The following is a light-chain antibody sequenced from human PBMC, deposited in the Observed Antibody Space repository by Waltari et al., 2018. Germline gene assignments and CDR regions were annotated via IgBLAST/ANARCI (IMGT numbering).Light chain of an antibody. V-gene: IGKV4-1*01. CDR3: QRYYSVPPT. J-gene: IGKJ1*01. Sequence: DIVMTQSPDSLAVSLGERATINCKSSQSVLYRSNNYNYLAWYQQKPGQPPKLLIYWASTRESGVPDRFSGSGSGTDFTLTISSLQAEDVAVYYCQRYYSVPPTFGQGTKVEIK. CDR2: WAS. CDR1: QSVLYRSNNYNY.